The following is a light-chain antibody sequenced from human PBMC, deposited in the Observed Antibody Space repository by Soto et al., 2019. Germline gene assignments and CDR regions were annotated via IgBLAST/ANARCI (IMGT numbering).Light chain of an antibody. CDR3: SSYAGNNNYVV. J-gene: IGLJ2*01. Sequence: QSALTQPPSASGSPGQSVTISCTGTSSDIGGYNYVSWYQQRPSKAPKLIIYEVNKRPSGVPDRFSGSKSGNTASLTVSGLQAEDEADYYCSSYAGNNNYVVFGGGTKLTVL. CDR1: SSDIGGYNY. V-gene: IGLV2-8*01. CDR2: EVN.